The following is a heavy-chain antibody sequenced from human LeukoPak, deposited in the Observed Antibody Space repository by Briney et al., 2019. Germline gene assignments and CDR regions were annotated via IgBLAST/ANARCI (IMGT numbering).Heavy chain of an antibody. Sequence: GGSLRLSCAASGFTFSSYAMSWVRQAPGKGLEWVSAISGSGGSTYYADSVKGRSTISRDNSKNTLYLQMNSLRAEDTAVYYCAKGLGYCSSTSCYTAIDYWGQGTLVTVSS. D-gene: IGHD2-2*02. J-gene: IGHJ4*02. CDR3: AKGLGYCSSTSCYTAIDY. CDR1: GFTFSSYA. V-gene: IGHV3-23*01. CDR2: ISGSGGST.